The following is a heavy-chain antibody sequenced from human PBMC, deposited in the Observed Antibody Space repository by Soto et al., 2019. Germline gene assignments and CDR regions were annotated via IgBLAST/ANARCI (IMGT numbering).Heavy chain of an antibody. CDR1: GFTFDDYA. Sequence: EVQLVESGGGLVQPGRSLRLSCAASGFTFDDYAMHWVRQAPGKGLEWVSGISWNSGSIGYADSVKGRFTISRDNAKNSLYLQMNSLRAEDTALYYCAKDIGAINLPYYFDYWGQGTLVTVSS. D-gene: IGHD2-2*02. CDR3: AKDIGAINLPYYFDY. J-gene: IGHJ4*02. CDR2: ISWNSGSI. V-gene: IGHV3-9*01.